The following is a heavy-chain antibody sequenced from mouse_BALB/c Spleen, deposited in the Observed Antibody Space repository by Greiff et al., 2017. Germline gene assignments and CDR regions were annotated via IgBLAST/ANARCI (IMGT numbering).Heavy chain of an antibody. J-gene: IGHJ3*01. D-gene: IGHD3-3*01. V-gene: IGHV5-6-3*01. CDR1: GFTFSSYG. Sequence: EVKVVESGGGLVQPGGSLKLSCAASGFTFSSYGMSWVRQTPDKRLELVATINSNGGSTYYPDSVKGRFTISRDNAKNTLYLQMSSLKSEDTAMYYCAREGDGAPFAYWGQGTLVTVSA. CDR3: AREGDGAPFAY. CDR2: INSNGGST.